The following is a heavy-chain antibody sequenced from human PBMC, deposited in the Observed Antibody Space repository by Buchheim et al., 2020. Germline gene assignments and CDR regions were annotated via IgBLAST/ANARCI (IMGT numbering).Heavy chain of an antibody. D-gene: IGHD6-13*01. J-gene: IGHJ4*02. CDR3: AKAVGSSSSNAFDY. CDR1: GFTFSSYA. Sequence: EVQLLESGGGLVQPGGSLRLSCAASGFTFSSYAMSWVRQAPGKGLEWVSTISNSGSHTYYADSVKGRFTISRDNSKTTMYLQMNSLRAGDTAIYFCAKAVGSSSSNAFDYWGQGTL. CDR2: ISNSGSHT. V-gene: IGHV3-23*01.